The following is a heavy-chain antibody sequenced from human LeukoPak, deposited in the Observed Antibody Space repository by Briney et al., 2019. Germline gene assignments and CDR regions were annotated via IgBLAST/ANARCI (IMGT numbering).Heavy chain of an antibody. J-gene: IGHJ3*02. Sequence: PGGSLRLSCAASGFTFNWVRQAPGKGLEWVSAISGSGGSTYYADSVKGRFTISRDNSKNTLYLQMNSLRAEDTAVYYCAKDVWKVLLWFGDLLRTDAFDIWGQGTMVTVSS. CDR1: GFTFN. CDR3: AKDVWKVLLWFGDLLRTDAFDI. D-gene: IGHD3-10*01. CDR2: ISGSGGST. V-gene: IGHV3-23*01.